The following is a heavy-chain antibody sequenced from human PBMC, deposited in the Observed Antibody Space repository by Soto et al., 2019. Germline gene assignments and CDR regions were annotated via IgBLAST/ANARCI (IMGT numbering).Heavy chain of an antibody. V-gene: IGHV4-59*01. CDR1: GGSISSYY. D-gene: IGHD3-3*01. Sequence: ETLSLTCTVSGGSISSYYWSWIRQPPGKGLEWIGYIYYSGSTSYNPSLKSRVTISVDTSKNQFSLKLSSVTAADTAVYYCARTTYYDFWSGLNWFDPWGQGTLVTVSS. CDR3: ARTTYYDFWSGLNWFDP. CDR2: IYYSGST. J-gene: IGHJ5*02.